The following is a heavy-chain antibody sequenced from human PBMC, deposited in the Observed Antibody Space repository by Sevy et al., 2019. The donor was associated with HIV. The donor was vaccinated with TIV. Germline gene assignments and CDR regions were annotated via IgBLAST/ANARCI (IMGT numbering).Heavy chain of an antibody. CDR1: GFDFSTYD. CDR2: ISFDGSDK. J-gene: IGHJ3*01. Sequence: GGSLRLSCAASGFDFSTYDMHWVRQAPGKGLEWVAFISFDGSDKWYVDSVKGRFTISRDNSKNTLYVQMNTLRDEDTAVYHCAKRERSYYDSSGNYDAFDVWGQGTSVTVSS. CDR3: AKRERSYYDSSGNYDAFDV. D-gene: IGHD3-22*01. V-gene: IGHV3-33*03.